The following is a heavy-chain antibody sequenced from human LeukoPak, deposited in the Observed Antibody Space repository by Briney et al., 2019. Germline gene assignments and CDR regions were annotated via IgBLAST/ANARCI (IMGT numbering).Heavy chain of an antibody. J-gene: IGHJ4*02. CDR1: GFTFSSYE. CDR3: ARDSAGSVSYVGYFEY. CDR2: ISSSGSTI. Sequence: GGSLRLSCAASGFTFSSYEMNWVRQAPGKGLEWVSYISSSGSTIYYADSVKGRFTISRDNAKNSLYLQMNSLRAEDTAVYYCARDSAGSVSYVGYFEYWRQGTLVTVSS. V-gene: IGHV3-48*03. D-gene: IGHD3-10*01.